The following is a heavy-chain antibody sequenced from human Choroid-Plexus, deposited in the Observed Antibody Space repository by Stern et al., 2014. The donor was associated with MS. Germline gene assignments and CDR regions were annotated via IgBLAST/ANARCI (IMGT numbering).Heavy chain of an antibody. V-gene: IGHV3-30*18. CDR1: GFSFSSFG. CDR3: AQDRHYLSFFFSF. J-gene: IGHJ6*04. D-gene: IGHD2/OR15-2a*01. Sequence: MQLVESGGGVVQPGRPLRLSCAASGFSFSSFGMHWVRQAPGKGLEWVALISYDGSKEYADSVKGRFSPSRDNSQNTLYLQMSSLRAVETAVYYCAQDRHYLSFFFSFWGDGSPVAVSS. CDR2: ISYDGSK.